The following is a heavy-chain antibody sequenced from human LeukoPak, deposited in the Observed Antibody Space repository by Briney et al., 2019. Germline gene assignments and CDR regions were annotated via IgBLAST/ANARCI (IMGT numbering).Heavy chain of an antibody. CDR3: ARDGSSFVDYFDY. J-gene: IGHJ4*02. Sequence: PSQTLSLTCTVSGGSISSGSYYWSWIRQPAGKGLEWIGRIYTSGSTNYNPSLKSRVTMSVDTSKNQFSLKLSSVTAADTAVYYCARDGSSFVDYFDYWGQGTLVTVSS. V-gene: IGHV4-61*02. CDR1: GGSISSGSYY. D-gene: IGHD2-15*01. CDR2: IYTSGST.